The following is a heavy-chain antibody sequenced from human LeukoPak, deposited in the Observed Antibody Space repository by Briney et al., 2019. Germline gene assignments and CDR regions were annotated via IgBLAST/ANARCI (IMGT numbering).Heavy chain of an antibody. V-gene: IGHV3-23*01. CDR3: ARDIQLSS. D-gene: IGHD5-24*01. CDR2: ISFCGANS. Sequence: PGGSLRLSCAASGFTFSDSAMTWVRQAPGKGLDWVSLISFCGANSYYADSVKGRFTISRDNSKDTLFLQMNSLRAEYTAIYYCARDIQLSSWGLGTMVTVSS. J-gene: IGHJ3*01. CDR1: GFTFSDSA.